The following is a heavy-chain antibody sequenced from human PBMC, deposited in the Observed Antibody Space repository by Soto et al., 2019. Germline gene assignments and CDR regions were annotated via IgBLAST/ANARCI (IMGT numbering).Heavy chain of an antibody. Sequence: PGESLKISCKGSGYSFTSYWIGWVRQMPGKGLEGMGITYPGASDTRYSPSFQGQVTMSADKSISTAYLQWSSLKASDTAMYYCARTLGDYGGTWYFDLWGRGTMVTVSS. D-gene: IGHD4-17*01. CDR1: GYSFTSYW. CDR3: ARTLGDYGGTWYFDL. CDR2: TYPGASDT. J-gene: IGHJ2*01. V-gene: IGHV5-51*01.